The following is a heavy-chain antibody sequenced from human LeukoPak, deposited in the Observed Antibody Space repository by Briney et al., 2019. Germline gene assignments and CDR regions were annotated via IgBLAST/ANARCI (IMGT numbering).Heavy chain of an antibody. CDR3: ARDRVRGSSNPYFDY. D-gene: IGHD1-26*01. J-gene: IGHJ4*02. CDR1: GGSISSYY. CDR2: IYYSGST. Sequence: SETLSLTCTVSGGSISSYYWSWIRQPPGKGLEWIGYIYYSGSTNYNPSLKSRVTISVDTSKNQFSLKLSSVTAADTAVYYCARDRVRGSSNPYFDYWGQGTLVTVSS. V-gene: IGHV4-59*01.